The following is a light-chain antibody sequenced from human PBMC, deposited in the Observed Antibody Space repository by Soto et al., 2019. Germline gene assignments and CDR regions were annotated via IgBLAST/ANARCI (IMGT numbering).Light chain of an antibody. CDR3: QQYGSSVYT. CDR2: GAS. Sequence: ETVLTQSPGTLSLSPGERATLSCRASQSVINNYLAWYQQTPGQAPRLLIYGASTRATGTPDRFSGSGSGTDFTLTITRLEPRDSAVYYGQQYGSSVYTFSQGTKLEIK. CDR1: QSVINNY. J-gene: IGKJ2*01. V-gene: IGKV3-20*01.